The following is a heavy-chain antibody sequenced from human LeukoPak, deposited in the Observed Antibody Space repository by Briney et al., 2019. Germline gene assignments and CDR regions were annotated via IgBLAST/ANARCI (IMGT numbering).Heavy chain of an antibody. D-gene: IGHD2-2*01. CDR3: AREWVVPAFDY. J-gene: IGHJ4*02. Sequence: ASVKVSCKASGYIFTTYYIHWVRQAPGQGLEWMGIINPSGGTTSYAQKFQGRVTMTRDTSTCTVYMELSSLRSEDTAVYYCAREWVVPAFDYWGQGTLVTVSS. CDR1: GYIFTTYY. CDR2: INPSGGTT. V-gene: IGHV1-46*01.